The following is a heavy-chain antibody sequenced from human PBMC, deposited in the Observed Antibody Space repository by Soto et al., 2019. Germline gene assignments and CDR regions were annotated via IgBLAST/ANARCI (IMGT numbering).Heavy chain of an antibody. Sequence: GGSLRLSCAASGFTVSSNYMSWVRQAPGKGLEWVSVIYSGGSTYYADSVKGRFTISRDNSKNTLYLQMNSLRAEDTAVYYCARVIDSSGYYRIDAFDIWGQGTMVTVSS. D-gene: IGHD3-22*01. CDR3: ARVIDSSGYYRIDAFDI. V-gene: IGHV3-53*01. CDR1: GFTVSSNY. J-gene: IGHJ3*02. CDR2: IYSGGST.